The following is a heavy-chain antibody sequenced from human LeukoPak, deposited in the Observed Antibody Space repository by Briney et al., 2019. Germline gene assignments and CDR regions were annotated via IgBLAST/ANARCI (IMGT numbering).Heavy chain of an antibody. V-gene: IGHV3-13*01. CDR1: GFTFSSYD. CDR2: IGTAGDT. J-gene: IGHJ6*02. CDR3: ARDRYNWNGYYYYYGMDV. D-gene: IGHD1-1*01. Sequence: GGSLRLSCAASGFTFSSYDMHWVRQATGKGLEWVSAIGTAGDTYYPGSVKGRFTISRENAKNSLYLQMNSLRAGDTAVYYCARDRYNWNGYYYYYGMDVWGQGTTVAVSS.